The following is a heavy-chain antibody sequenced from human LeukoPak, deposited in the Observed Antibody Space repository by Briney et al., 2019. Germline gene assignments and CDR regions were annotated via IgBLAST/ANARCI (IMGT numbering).Heavy chain of an antibody. D-gene: IGHD2-2*03. Sequence: LPGRSLRLSCAASGFTFDDYAMHWVRQAPGKGLEWVSGISWNSGSIGYADSVKGRFTISRDNAKNSLYLQMNSLRAEDTAVYYCARAGMDFVMLWIWGQGTMVTVSS. CDR1: GFTFDDYA. CDR2: ISWNSGSI. J-gene: IGHJ3*02. CDR3: ARAGMDFVMLWI. V-gene: IGHV3-9*01.